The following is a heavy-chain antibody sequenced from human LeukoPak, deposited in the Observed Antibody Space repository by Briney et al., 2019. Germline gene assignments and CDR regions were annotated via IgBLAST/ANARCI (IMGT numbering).Heavy chain of an antibody. CDR2: IYYSGST. D-gene: IGHD6-13*01. Sequence: PSETLSLTCTVSGGSISSSSYYWGWIRQPPGKGLEWIGSIYYSGSTYYNPSLKSRVTISVDTSKNQFSLKLSSVTAADTAVYYCARYSLSIAAAGVLPFSFDPWGQGTLVTVSS. CDR1: GGSISSSSYY. V-gene: IGHV4-39*01. CDR3: ARYSLSIAAAGVLPFSFDP. J-gene: IGHJ5*02.